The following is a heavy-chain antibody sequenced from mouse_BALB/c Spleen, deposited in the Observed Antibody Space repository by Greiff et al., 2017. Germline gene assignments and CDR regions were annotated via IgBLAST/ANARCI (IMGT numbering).Heavy chain of an antibody. J-gene: IGHJ2*01. CDR1: GYTFTSYW. Sequence: VQLQQSGAELVKPGASVKLSCKASGYTFTSYWMHWVKQRPGQGLEWIGEINPSNGRTNYNEKFKSKATLTVDKSSSTAYMQLSSLTSEDSAVYYCAREGIGYWGQGTTLTVSS. V-gene: IGHV1S81*02. CDR2: INPSNGRT. CDR3: AREGIGY.